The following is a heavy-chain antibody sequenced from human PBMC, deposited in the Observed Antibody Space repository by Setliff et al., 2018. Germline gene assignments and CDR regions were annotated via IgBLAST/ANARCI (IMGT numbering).Heavy chain of an antibody. CDR1: GFTFSDYN. CDR2: ISSSSTYI. J-gene: IGHJ4*02. D-gene: IGHD2-15*01. CDR3: GPGGSGCYAGLES. Sequence: GGSLRLSCAASGFTFSDYNMNWVRQAPGKGLEWVSSISSSSTYIFYADSVRGRFTVSRDNAKNSLYLQMNSLRAEDTAIYYCGPGGSGCYAGLESWGQGTPVTVSS. V-gene: IGHV3-21*01.